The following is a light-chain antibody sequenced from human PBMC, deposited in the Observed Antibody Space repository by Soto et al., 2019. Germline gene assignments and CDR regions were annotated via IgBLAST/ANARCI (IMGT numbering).Light chain of an antibody. CDR3: SSYAGRNTDYV. J-gene: IGLJ1*01. CDR1: SSDVGGYNY. CDR2: EVS. Sequence: QSVLTQPPSASGSPGQSVTISCTGTSSDVGGYNYVSCYQQHPGKVPKLMIYEVSKRPSGVPDRFSGSKSGNTASLTVSGLQAEDEADYYCSSYAGRNTDYVFGTGTKVTVL. V-gene: IGLV2-8*01.